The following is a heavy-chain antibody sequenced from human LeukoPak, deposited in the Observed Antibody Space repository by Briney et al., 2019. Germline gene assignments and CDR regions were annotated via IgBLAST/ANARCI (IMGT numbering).Heavy chain of an antibody. V-gene: IGHV4-34*01. J-gene: IGHJ4*02. D-gene: IGHD6-13*01. Sequence: PSETLSLTCAVYGGSFSGYYWSWIRQPPGKGLEWIGEINHSGSTNYNPSLKSRVTISVDTSKNQFSLKLSSVTAADTAVYYCARGQIVFSGYSSSWYETYYFDYWGQGTLVTVSS. CDR2: INHSGST. CDR1: GGSFSGYY. CDR3: ARGQIVFSGYSSSWYETYYFDY.